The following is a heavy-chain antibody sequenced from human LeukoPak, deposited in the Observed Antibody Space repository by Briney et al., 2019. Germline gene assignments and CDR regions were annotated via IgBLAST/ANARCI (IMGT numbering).Heavy chain of an antibody. CDR2: ISGSGGST. CDR3: AKGGIQLWSHFDY. D-gene: IGHD5-18*01. J-gene: IGHJ4*02. CDR1: GESFSGYY. V-gene: IGHV3-23*01. Sequence: ETLSLTCAVYGESFSGYYWSWVRQAPGKGLEWVSAISGSGGSTYYADSVKGRFTISRDNYKNTLYLQMNSLRAEDTAVYYCAKGGIQLWSHFDYWGQGTLVTVSS.